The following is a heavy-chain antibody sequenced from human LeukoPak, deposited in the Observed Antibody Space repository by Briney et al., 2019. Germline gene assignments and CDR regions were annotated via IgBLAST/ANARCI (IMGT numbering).Heavy chain of an antibody. CDR3: ARDVVPAALGHWFDP. V-gene: IGHV1-69*13. CDR2: IIPIFGTA. Sequence: ASVKVSCTASGGTFSSYAISLVRQAPGQGLEWMGGIIPIFGTANYAQKFQGRVTITADESTSTAYMELSSLRSEDTAVYYCARDVVPAALGHWFDPWGQGTLVTVSS. J-gene: IGHJ5*02. D-gene: IGHD2-2*01. CDR1: GGTFSSYA.